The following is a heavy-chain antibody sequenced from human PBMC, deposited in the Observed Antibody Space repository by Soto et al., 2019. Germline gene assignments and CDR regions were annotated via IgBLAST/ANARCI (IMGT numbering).Heavy chain of an antibody. J-gene: IGHJ4*02. CDR1: GFTLSDYA. Sequence: GGSLRLSCTASGFTLSDYAVSWVRQAPGKGLEWVSTITSSALNTYYADSVKGRFTISRDNSKNTLFLQMNSLRVEDTAVYYCGLLRAWYLDYWGQGTLVTVSS. CDR3: GLLRAWYLDY. D-gene: IGHD3-16*01. V-gene: IGHV3-23*01. CDR2: ITSSALNT.